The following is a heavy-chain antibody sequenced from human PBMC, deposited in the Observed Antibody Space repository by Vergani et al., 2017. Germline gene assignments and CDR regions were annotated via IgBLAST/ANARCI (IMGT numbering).Heavy chain of an antibody. CDR2: ISSSGSTI. CDR3: ASLPADGLVHVGG. D-gene: IGHD3-22*01. CDR1: GFTFSSYE. V-gene: IGHV3-48*03. J-gene: IGHJ4*02. Sequence: EVQLVESGGGLVQPGGSLRLSCAASGFTFSSYEMNWVRQAPGKGLEWVSYISSSGSTIYYADSVKGRFTISRDNAKNSLYLQMNSLRAEDTAVYYCASLPADGLVHVGGGGQGTLVTVSS.